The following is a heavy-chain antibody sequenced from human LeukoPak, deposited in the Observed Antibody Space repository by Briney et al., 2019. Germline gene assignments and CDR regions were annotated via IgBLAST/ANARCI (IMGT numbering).Heavy chain of an antibody. CDR3: ARRIWLQLMDAFDI. Sequence: PSETLSLTCTVSGDSISSYYWSWIRQTPGKGLEWIGYIYYSGSTNYNPSLKSRVTISVDTSKNQFSLKLSSVTAADTAVYYCARRIWLQLMDAFDIWGQGTTVTVSS. CDR2: IYYSGST. V-gene: IGHV4-59*08. J-gene: IGHJ3*02. D-gene: IGHD5-24*01. CDR1: GDSISSYY.